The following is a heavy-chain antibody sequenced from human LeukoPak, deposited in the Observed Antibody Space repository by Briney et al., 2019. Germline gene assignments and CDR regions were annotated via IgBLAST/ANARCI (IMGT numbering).Heavy chain of an antibody. J-gene: IGHJ4*02. CDR2: ISADNGNT. CDR3: ARGASGWYSDY. D-gene: IGHD6-19*01. CDR1: AYMFTNCG. Sequence: ASVTLSFTSSAYMFTNCGITWVRQAPGQGLEWMGWISADNGNTNYAQNLQGRVTMTRDTSTNTAYMEVRSLRSDDTAVYYCARGASGWYSDYWGQGTLVTVSS. V-gene: IGHV1-18*01.